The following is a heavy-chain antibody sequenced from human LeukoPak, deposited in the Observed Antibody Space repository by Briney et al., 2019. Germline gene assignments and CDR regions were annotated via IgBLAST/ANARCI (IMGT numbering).Heavy chain of an antibody. J-gene: IGHJ4*02. Sequence: ATVKVSCKASGYTFTGYYMHWVRQAPGQGLEWMGWINPNSGGTNYAQKFQGRVTMTRDTSISTAYMELSRLRSDDTAVYYCARVSDGPYYFDYWGQGTLVTVSS. CDR1: GYTFTGYY. CDR3: ARVSDGPYYFDY. CDR2: INPNSGGT. V-gene: IGHV1-2*02.